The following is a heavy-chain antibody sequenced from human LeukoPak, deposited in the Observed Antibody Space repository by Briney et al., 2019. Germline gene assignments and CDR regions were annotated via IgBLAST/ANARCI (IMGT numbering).Heavy chain of an antibody. CDR3: AKDHKLPGTAEYLQH. V-gene: IGHV3-23*01. CDR1: GFTFSSYA. CDR2: ISGSGSGGST. J-gene: IGHJ1*01. D-gene: IGHD6-13*01. Sequence: GGSLRLSCAASGFTFSSYAMSWVRQAPGKGLEWVSAISGSGSGGSTYYADSVKGRFTISRDNSKNTLYLQMNSLRADDTAVYYCAKDHKLPGTAEYLQHWGQGTQVTVSS.